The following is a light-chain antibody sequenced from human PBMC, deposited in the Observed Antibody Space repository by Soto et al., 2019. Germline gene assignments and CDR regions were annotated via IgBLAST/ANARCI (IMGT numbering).Light chain of an antibody. CDR2: ENN. V-gene: IGLV1-51*02. CDR1: SSNIGNNY. Sequence: QSVLTQPPSVSAAPGQTVTISCSGSSSNIGNNYVSWYQQLPRTAPKLLIYENNKRPSGIPDRFSGSKSGTSATLGITGLQTGDEADYYCGTWDSSLSAGGVFGGGTKLTVL. J-gene: IGLJ2*01. CDR3: GTWDSSLSAGGV.